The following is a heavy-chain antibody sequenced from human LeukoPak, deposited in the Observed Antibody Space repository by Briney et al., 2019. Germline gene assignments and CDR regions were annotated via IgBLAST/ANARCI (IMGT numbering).Heavy chain of an antibody. J-gene: IGHJ5*02. CDR3: ARDLVYSRLIRGWFDP. Sequence: PSGTLSLTCSVSGGSIYTINWWSWVRQPPGKGLEWIGEVHHSGTTSYNPSLRSRVTISVDTSKNQFSLRLRSVTAADTAVYYCARDLVYSRLIRGWFDPWGQGTLVTVSS. D-gene: IGHD6-13*01. CDR1: GGSIYTINW. CDR2: VHHSGTT. V-gene: IGHV4-4*02.